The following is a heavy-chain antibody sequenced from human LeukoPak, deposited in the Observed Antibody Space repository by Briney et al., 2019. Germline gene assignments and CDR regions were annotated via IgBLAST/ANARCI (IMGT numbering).Heavy chain of an antibody. Sequence: AGGSLRLSCAASGFTFSSYSMNWVRQAPGKGLEWVAVISYDGRNKYYADSVKGRFTISRDNSKNTLYLQMNSLRAEDTAVYYCAKDLMDLLLFAFDIWGQGTMVTVSS. D-gene: IGHD2-2*03. J-gene: IGHJ3*02. CDR1: GFTFSSYS. V-gene: IGHV3-30*18. CDR2: ISYDGRNK. CDR3: AKDLMDLLLFAFDI.